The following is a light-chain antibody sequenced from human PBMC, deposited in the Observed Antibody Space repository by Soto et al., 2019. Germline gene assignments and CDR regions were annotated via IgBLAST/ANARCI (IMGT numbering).Light chain of an antibody. CDR3: FSFTTDWTHV. CDR2: EVS. J-gene: IGLJ1*01. Sequence: QSVLTQPASVSGSPGQSITMSCTGSSSDIGAYNYVSWFQQYPGKAPKLIISEVSNRPSGVSNRFSGSKSGTAASLTISGLQTEDEADYFCFSFTTDWTHVFGTG. V-gene: IGLV2-14*01. CDR1: SSDIGAYNY.